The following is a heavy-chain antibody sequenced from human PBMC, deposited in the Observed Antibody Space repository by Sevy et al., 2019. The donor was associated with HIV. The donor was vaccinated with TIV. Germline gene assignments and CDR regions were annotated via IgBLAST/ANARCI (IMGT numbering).Heavy chain of an antibody. CDR2: ISSSSSTI. D-gene: IGHD3-3*01. V-gene: IGHV3-48*01. Sequence: GGSLRLSCAASGFTFSSYSMNWVRQAPGKGLEWVSYISSSSSTIYYADSVKGQFTISRDNAKNSLYLQMNSLRAEDTAVYYCARDRSDDFWSPGSWFDPWGQGTLVTVSS. J-gene: IGHJ5*02. CDR3: ARDRSDDFWSPGSWFDP. CDR1: GFTFSSYS.